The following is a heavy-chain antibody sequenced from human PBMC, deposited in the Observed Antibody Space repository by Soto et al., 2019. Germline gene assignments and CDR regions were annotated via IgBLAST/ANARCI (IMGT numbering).Heavy chain of an antibody. Sequence: QVQLQESGPGLVKPSETLSLTCTVSGGSISSYYWSWIRQPAVKGLEWIGRIYTIGSTNYNPSLKSRVTMSVDTSKNQFSLKLSSVTAADTAVYYCARSGPAATGADYWGQGTMVTVSS. D-gene: IGHD2-2*01. V-gene: IGHV4-4*07. J-gene: IGHJ4*02. CDR2: IYTIGST. CDR1: GGSISSYY. CDR3: ARSGPAATGADY.